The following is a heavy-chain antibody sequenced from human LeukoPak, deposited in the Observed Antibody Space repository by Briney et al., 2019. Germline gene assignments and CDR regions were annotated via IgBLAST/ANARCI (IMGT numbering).Heavy chain of an antibody. J-gene: IGHJ4*02. D-gene: IGHD3-9*01. Sequence: SETLSLTCAVYGDSFSSYYWSWVRQPPGKGLEWVGYIYYSGSTNYNPSLKSRVTISVDTSKNQFSLKLSSVTAADTAVYYCARGQGPYYDILTGYSDYFDYWGQGTLVTVSS. CDR1: GDSFSSYY. CDR2: IYYSGST. V-gene: IGHV4-59*01. CDR3: ARGQGPYYDILTGYSDYFDY.